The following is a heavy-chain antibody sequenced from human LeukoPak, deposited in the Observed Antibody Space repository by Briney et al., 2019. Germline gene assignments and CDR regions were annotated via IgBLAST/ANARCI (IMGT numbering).Heavy chain of an antibody. D-gene: IGHD2-2*01. V-gene: IGHV4-59*01. J-gene: IGHJ3*02. CDR3: AREGYCISTSCSPRHAFDI. Sequence: PSETLSLTCTVSGGSISSYYWSWIRQPPGKGLEWVGYIYYSGSTNYNPSLKSRVTISVETSKNQFSLKLSSVTAADTAVYYCAREGYCISTSCSPRHAFDIWGQGTMVTVSS. CDR1: GGSISSYY. CDR2: IYYSGST.